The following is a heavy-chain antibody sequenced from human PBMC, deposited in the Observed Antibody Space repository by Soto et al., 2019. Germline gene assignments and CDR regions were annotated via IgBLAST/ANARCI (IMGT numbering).Heavy chain of an antibody. D-gene: IGHD2-8*01. Sequence: EVQLLESGGGLVQPGGSLRLSCAVSGFTFSGYAMSWVRQAPGKGLEWVSTISGSGNSTYYADSVKGRFAISRDNAKNTLYLQVNSLRAADTAVYYCQPTNCGFLYWGQGTLVTVAS. CDR3: QPTNCGFLY. CDR2: ISGSGNST. J-gene: IGHJ4*02. V-gene: IGHV3-23*01. CDR1: GFTFSGYA.